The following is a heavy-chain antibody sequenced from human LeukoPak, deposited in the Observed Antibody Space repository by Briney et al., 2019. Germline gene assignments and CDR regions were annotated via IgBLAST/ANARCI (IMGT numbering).Heavy chain of an antibody. D-gene: IGHD1-26*01. CDR1: GFTFNNFG. J-gene: IGHJ1*01. CDR3: AKVPRGLYSGPLPHFQH. CDR2: IGYDESKK. Sequence: AGGSLRLSCEASGFTFNNFGMHWVRQAPGKGLEWVAFIGYDESKKYYAESVKGRFTISRDNSKNTLYLQMNSLRAEDTAVYYCAKVPRGLYSGPLPHFQHWGQGTLVTVSS. V-gene: IGHV3-30*02.